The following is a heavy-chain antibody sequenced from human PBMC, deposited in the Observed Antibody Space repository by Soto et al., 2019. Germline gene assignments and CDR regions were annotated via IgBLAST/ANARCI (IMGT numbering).Heavy chain of an antibody. V-gene: IGHV4-39*01. J-gene: IGHJ4*02. CDR1: GGSISSSSYY. D-gene: IGHD3-22*01. CDR3: ATAHYYDSSGPFDY. Sequence: QLQLQESGPGLVKPSETLSLTCTVSGGSISSSSYYWGWIRQPPGKGLEWIGSIYYIGSTYYNPSLKSRVTISVDTSKNQFSLKLSSVTAADTAVYYCATAHYYDSSGPFDYWGQGTLVTVSS. CDR2: IYYIGST.